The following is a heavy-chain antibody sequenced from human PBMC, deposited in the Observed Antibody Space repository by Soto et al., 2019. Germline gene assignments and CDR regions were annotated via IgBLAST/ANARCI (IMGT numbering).Heavy chain of an antibody. V-gene: IGHV3-23*01. D-gene: IGHD2-2*02. Sequence: SGFTFSSYAMSWVRQAPGKGLEWVSAISGSGGSTYYADSVKGRFTISRDNSKNTLYLQMNSLRAEDTAVYYCAKDRGKNTPEYFQHWGQGTLVTVSS. CDR1: GFTFSSYA. J-gene: IGHJ1*01. CDR3: AKDRGKNTPEYFQH. CDR2: ISGSGGST.